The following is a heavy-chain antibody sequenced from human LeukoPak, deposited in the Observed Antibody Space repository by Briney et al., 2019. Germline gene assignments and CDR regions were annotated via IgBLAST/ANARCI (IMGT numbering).Heavy chain of an antibody. CDR2: ISAYNGNT. CDR1: GYKFNNYG. V-gene: IGHV1-18*01. Sequence: GASVKVSCKASGYKFNNYGMSWVRQAPGQGLEWMGWISAYNGNTNYAQKLQGRVTMTTDTSTSTAYMELRSLRSDDTAVYYCARERGMLLLSAFDIWGQGTMVTVSS. D-gene: IGHD2/OR15-2a*01. CDR3: ARERGMLLLSAFDI. J-gene: IGHJ3*02.